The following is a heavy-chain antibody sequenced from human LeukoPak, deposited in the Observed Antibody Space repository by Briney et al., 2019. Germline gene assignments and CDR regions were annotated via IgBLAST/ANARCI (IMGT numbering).Heavy chain of an antibody. D-gene: IGHD1-26*01. CDR3: ARDWASPGPTTI. V-gene: IGHV3-48*01. CDR2: ITSSSSVI. Sequence: GRSPRLSCAASGFTFSTNSMSWVRQAPGKGLEWVSYITSSSSVIHYSDSVRGRFTISRDNAKSSLYLQMNSLRAEDTAIYYCARDWASPGPTTIWGQGTLVTVSS. CDR1: GFTFSTNS. J-gene: IGHJ4*02.